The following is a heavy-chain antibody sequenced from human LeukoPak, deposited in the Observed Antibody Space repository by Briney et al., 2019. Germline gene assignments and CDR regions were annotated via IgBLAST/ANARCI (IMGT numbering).Heavy chain of an antibody. CDR3: ARSGYCSGGSCYGWFDP. V-gene: IGHV1-8*01. CDR2: MNPNGGNT. Sequence: ASVKVSCKASGYTFTSYDINWVRQATGQGLEWMGWMNPNGGNTGYAQKFQGRVTMTRNTSISTAYMELSSLRSEDTAVYYCARSGYCSGGSCYGWFDPWGQGTLVTVSS. CDR1: GYTFTSYD. J-gene: IGHJ5*02. D-gene: IGHD2-15*01.